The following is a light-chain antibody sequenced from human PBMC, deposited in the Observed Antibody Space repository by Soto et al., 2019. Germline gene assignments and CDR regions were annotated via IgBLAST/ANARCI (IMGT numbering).Light chain of an antibody. V-gene: IGKV3-15*01. CDR2: GAS. Sequence: EIVMTQSPATLSVSPGERATLSCRASQSVSSNLAWYQQKPGQAPRLLIYGASTRATGIPARFSGSGSGTEFTPTISSLQSEDCAVYYCQQYNNWPYTFGQGTKLEIK. CDR1: QSVSSN. CDR3: QQYNNWPYT. J-gene: IGKJ2*01.